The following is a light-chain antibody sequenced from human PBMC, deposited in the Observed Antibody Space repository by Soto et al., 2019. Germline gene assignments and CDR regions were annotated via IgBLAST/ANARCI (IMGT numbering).Light chain of an antibody. Sequence: EIEVSQSPATLSVSPGERATLSCRVSQNIDINIAWYQQKPGQPPRLLMYGTSIRVTGVPASFSGSGGGKEFTHTITSLQSEDFADYYCLQYHYWRQSFGQGTKVEI. CDR3: LQYHYWRQS. J-gene: IGKJ1*01. CDR1: QNIDIN. V-gene: IGKV3-15*01. CDR2: GTS.